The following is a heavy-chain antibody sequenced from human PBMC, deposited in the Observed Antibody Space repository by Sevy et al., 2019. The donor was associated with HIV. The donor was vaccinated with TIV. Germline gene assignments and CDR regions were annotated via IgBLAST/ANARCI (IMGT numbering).Heavy chain of an antibody. D-gene: IGHD6-19*01. CDR3: ARDRGSGGYYFDY. CDR2: ISYDESTK. CDR1: GFTFWGYA. Sequence: GESLKISFATSGFTFWGYALHWVRQAPGKGLEWVAVISYDESTKYGDSVKGRFAISRDNSKKTLYLQMNNLRAEDTAVYYCARDRGSGGYYFDYWGQGALVTVSS. J-gene: IGHJ4*02. V-gene: IGHV3-30*09.